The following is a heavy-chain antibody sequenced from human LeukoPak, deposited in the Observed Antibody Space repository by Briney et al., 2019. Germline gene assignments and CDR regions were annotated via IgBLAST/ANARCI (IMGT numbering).Heavy chain of an antibody. D-gene: IGHD4-17*01. CDR2: MNPNSGET. V-gene: IGHV1-8*01. J-gene: IGHJ6*02. Sequence: GATVKVSCKASGYTFISYDLNWVRQATGQGLEWMGWMNPNSGETGYAQKFQGRVTMTKSTSISAAYMELSSLRSEDTAVYYCARALRKVTSSYYYGVDVWGQGTTVTVSS. CDR3: ARALRKVTSSYYYGVDV. CDR1: GYTFISYD.